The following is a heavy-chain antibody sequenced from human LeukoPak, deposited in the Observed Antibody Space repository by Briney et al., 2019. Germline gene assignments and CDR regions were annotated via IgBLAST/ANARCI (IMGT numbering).Heavy chain of an antibody. CDR3: AKGLGVASLIVDALDM. CDR1: GFTFHDYA. D-gene: IGHD3/OR15-3a*01. J-gene: IGHJ3*02. Sequence: GGSLRLSCAASGFTFHDYAMHWVRQVPGKGLEWVSGITWNSGSVLYADSVRGRFTISRDNAKNSLYLQMNSLGPEDMAFYYCAKGLGVASLIVDALDMWGQGTMVTV. V-gene: IGHV3-9*03. CDR2: ITWNSGSV.